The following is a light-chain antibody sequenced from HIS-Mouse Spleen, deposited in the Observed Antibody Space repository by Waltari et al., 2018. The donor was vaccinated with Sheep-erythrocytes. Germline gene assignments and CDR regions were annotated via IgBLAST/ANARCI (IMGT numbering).Light chain of an antibody. CDR3: CSYAGSYNHV. V-gene: IGLV2-11*01. CDR1: SSDVGGYNY. J-gene: IGLJ1*01. CDR2: DVS. Sequence: QSALTQPRPVSGSPGQSVTISCTGTSSDVGGYNYVSWYQQHPAKAPKLMIYDVSKRPSGFPDRFSGSNAGNTASLTISGLQAEDEADYYCCSYAGSYNHVFATGTKVTVL.